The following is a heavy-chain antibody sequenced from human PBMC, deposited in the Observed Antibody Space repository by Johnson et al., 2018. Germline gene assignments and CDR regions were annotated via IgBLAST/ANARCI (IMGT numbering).Heavy chain of an antibody. CDR2: IYSGGST. CDR3: ARTTGAYYYYGRDG. CDR1: GFTFSSYA. J-gene: IGHJ6*02. D-gene: IGHD1-1*01. Sequence: VQLVESGGGLVQPGGSLRLSCAASGFTFSSYAMSWVRQAPGKGLEWVSVIYSGGSTYYADSVKGRFTISRDNSKNTLYLQMNSLGAEDTAVDYFARTTGAYYYYGRDGWGQGTTVTVSS. V-gene: IGHV3-23*03.